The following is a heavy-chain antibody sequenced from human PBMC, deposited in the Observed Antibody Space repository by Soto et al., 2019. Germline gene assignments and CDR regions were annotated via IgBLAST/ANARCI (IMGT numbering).Heavy chain of an antibody. V-gene: IGHV1-18*04. CDR1: GYTFTNHG. J-gene: IGHJ4*02. Sequence: ASVKVSCKASGYTFTNHGISWVRQAPGQGLEWVGWVSGYNDKTKSAQKFQGRVTMTTDTSTSTAYMELRSLRSDDTAVYYCARDFYPVDYFFDYWGQGTLGTASS. CDR2: VSGYNDKT. CDR3: ARDFYPVDYFFDY. D-gene: IGHD2-21*01.